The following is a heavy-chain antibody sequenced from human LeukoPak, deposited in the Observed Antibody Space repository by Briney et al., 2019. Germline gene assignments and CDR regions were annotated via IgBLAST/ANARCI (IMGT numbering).Heavy chain of an antibody. Sequence: SETLSLTCTVSGGFIETYYWSWIRQPAGKGLEWIGRVYASGSTDYNPSLKSRVTMSVDTSKNQFSLKLTSVTAADAAVYFCARAYSDVSYNYWYFVLWGRGTLVTVSS. J-gene: IGHJ2*01. V-gene: IGHV4-4*07. D-gene: IGHD1-26*01. CDR1: GGFIETYY. CDR3: ARAYSDVSYNYWYFVL. CDR2: VYASGST.